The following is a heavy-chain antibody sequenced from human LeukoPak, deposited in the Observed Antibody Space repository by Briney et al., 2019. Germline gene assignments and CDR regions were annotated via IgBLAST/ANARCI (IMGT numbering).Heavy chain of an antibody. V-gene: IGHV4-59*01. CDR3: AGSRDGYNYV. D-gene: IGHD5-24*01. J-gene: IGHJ4*02. CDR2: IYYSGST. CDR1: GGSISSYY. Sequence: SETLSLTXTVSGGSISSYYWSWIRQPPGKGLEWIGYIYYSGSTNYNPSLKSRVTISVDTSKNQFSLKLSSVTAADTAVYYCAGSRDGYNYVWGQGTLVTVSS.